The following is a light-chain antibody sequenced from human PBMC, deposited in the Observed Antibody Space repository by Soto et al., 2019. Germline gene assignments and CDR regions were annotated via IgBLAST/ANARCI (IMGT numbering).Light chain of an antibody. Sequence: QSVLTQPPSVSGAPGQRVTISCTGSSSNIGAGYDVHWYQQLPGTAPKLLIYGNSNRPSGVPDRFASSKSGTSASLAITGLQAEDEAAYGCQSYDSSLSGSQVVFGGGTKLTVL. CDR2: GNS. CDR3: QSYDSSLSGSQVV. J-gene: IGLJ2*01. CDR1: SSNIGAGYD. V-gene: IGLV1-40*01.